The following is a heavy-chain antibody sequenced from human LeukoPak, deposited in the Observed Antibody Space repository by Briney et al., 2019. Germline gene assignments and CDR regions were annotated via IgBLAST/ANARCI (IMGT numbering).Heavy chain of an antibody. V-gene: IGHV4-30-2*01. J-gene: IGHJ4*02. CDR2: IYHSGST. D-gene: IGHD4-17*01. Sequence: PSETPSLTCAVSGGSISSGGDSWSWIRQPPGKGLEWSGYIYHSGSTYYNPSLKSRVTISVDRSKNQFSLKLSSVTAADTAVYYCARGLDYGDYYLDYWGQGTLVTASS. CDR3: ARGLDYGDYYLDY. CDR1: GGSISSGGDS.